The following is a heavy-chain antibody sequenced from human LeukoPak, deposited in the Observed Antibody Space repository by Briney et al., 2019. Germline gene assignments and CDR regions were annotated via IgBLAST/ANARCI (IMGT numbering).Heavy chain of an antibody. Sequence: GSSVKVSCKASGGTFSSYAISWVRQAPGQGLEWMGRIIPIFGTANYAQKFQGRVTITTDESTSTAYMEPSSLRSEDTAVYYCAIDIIAAAGDVYFDYWGQGTLVTVSS. CDR2: IIPIFGTA. CDR3: AIDIIAAAGDVYFDY. D-gene: IGHD6-13*01. V-gene: IGHV1-69*05. J-gene: IGHJ4*02. CDR1: GGTFSSYA.